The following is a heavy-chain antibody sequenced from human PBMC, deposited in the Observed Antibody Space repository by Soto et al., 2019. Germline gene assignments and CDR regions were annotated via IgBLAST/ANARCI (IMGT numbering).Heavy chain of an antibody. CDR3: ARDRRIITGYPTSLYSYYGMDV. CDR1: GITFSSYA. D-gene: IGHD2-15*01. J-gene: IGHJ6*02. V-gene: IGHV3-30-3*01. Sequence: GGTLRLSCAAAGITFSSYAMHWVRQAPGKGLEWVAVISYDGSNKYYADSVKGRFTISRDNSKNTLYLQMNSLRAEDTAVYYCARDRRIITGYPTSLYSYYGMDVWGRGNTVTVSS. CDR2: ISYDGSNK.